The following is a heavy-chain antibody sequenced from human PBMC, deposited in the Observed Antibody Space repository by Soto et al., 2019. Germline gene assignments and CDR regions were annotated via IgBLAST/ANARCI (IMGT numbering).Heavy chain of an antibody. J-gene: IGHJ3*02. D-gene: IGHD4-17*01. V-gene: IGHV4-59*08. CDR2: IYYSGST. CDR3: ARPLYGDSSRYAFDI. CDR1: GGSISRYF. Sequence: SETLSLTCTISGGSISRYFWSWLRQPPGKGLEWIGYIYYSGSTTYNPSLKSRVTISVDTSKNQFSLKLSSVTAADTAVYYCARPLYGDSSRYAFDIWGQGTMVTVSS.